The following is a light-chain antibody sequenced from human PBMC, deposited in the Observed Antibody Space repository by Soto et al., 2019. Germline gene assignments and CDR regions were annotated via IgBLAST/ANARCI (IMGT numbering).Light chain of an antibody. CDR2: DAS. Sequence: DIQVPQAHSNLSASVGARVTITCRASQSISYWLAWYQQKPGKAPTLLIYDASTLESGVPSRFSGSGFGTDFTLTISTLQPEDFGTYYCQQYNSYSWTFGQGTKVDIK. CDR3: QQYNSYSWT. V-gene: IGKV1-5*01. J-gene: IGKJ1*01. CDR1: QSISYW.